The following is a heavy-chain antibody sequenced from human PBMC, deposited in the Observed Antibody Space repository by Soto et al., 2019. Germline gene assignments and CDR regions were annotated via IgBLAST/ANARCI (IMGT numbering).Heavy chain of an antibody. CDR3: VRDPQRNDY. Sequence: QVQLVQSGPEVKKPGASVKGSCKASGYSFTSYGVSWVRQAPGQGLEWMGWISANSGNTDYAQKFRGRVTMTTETSTSTAYMDLRSLRSDDTAVYYCVRDPQRNDYWGQGTLVTVSS. CDR2: ISANSGNT. D-gene: IGHD6-25*01. V-gene: IGHV1-18*04. CDR1: GYSFTSYG. J-gene: IGHJ4*02.